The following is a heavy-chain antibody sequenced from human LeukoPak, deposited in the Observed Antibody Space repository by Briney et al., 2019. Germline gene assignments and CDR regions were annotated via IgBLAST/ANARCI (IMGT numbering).Heavy chain of an antibody. J-gene: IGHJ4*02. CDR2: INQDGSEK. V-gene: IGHV3-7*04. CDR3: ARGSSGSFDF. CDR1: GFTFSSYW. D-gene: IGHD6-6*01. Sequence: PGGSLRLSCAASGFTFSSYWMTWVRQAPGKGLEWVANINQDGSEKYYVNSVKGRFTFSRDNAKNSVSLQMNSLRAEDTAVYYCARGSSGSFDFWGQGTLATVSS.